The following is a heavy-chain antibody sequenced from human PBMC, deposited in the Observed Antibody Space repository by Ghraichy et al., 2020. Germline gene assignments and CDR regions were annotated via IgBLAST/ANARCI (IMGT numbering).Heavy chain of an antibody. Sequence: SETLSLTCAVYGGSFSGYYWSWIRQPPGKGLEWIGEINHSGSTNYNPSLKSRVTISVDTSKNQFSLKLSSVTAADTAVYYCARVRGWFGELFPRYFDYWGQGTLVTVSS. J-gene: IGHJ4*02. D-gene: IGHD3-10*01. CDR3: ARVRGWFGELFPRYFDY. V-gene: IGHV4-34*01. CDR2: INHSGST. CDR1: GGSFSGYY.